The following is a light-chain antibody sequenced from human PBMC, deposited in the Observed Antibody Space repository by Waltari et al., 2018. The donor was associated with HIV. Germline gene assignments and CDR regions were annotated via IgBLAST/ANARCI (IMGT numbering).Light chain of an antibody. J-gene: IGLJ3*02. Sequence: HAGLSQPPSVSEDFTPPATPTRTGNGEHVGHPGAVWLKQYQAPPPQLLSYSNDGLPSGISERFSTSRSCNTASLTIFDLHPEDEADYYCSAWDARLTAWVFGGGTRLTVL. CDR3: SAWDARLTAWV. CDR1: GEHVGHPG. CDR2: SND. V-gene: IGLV10-54*04.